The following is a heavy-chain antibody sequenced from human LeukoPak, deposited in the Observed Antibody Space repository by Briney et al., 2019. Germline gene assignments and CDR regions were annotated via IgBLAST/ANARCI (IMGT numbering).Heavy chain of an antibody. Sequence: GGSLRLSCAASGFTFSSYGMHWVRQAPGKGLEWVAFIRYDGSNKYYADSVKGRFTISRDNSKNTLYLQMNSLRAEDTAVYYCAKDLTYSGIGEAAIDYWGQGTLVTVSS. D-gene: IGHD1-26*01. J-gene: IGHJ4*02. CDR1: GFTFSSYG. CDR2: IRYDGSNK. V-gene: IGHV3-30*02. CDR3: AKDLTYSGIGEAAIDY.